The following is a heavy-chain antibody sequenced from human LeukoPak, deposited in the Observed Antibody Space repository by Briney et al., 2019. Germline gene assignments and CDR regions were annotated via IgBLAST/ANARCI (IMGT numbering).Heavy chain of an antibody. CDR2: ISTYNGNT. J-gene: IGHJ4*02. CDR3: ARGRTNRLLWVGELLSNINPFDY. V-gene: IGHV1-18*01. CDR1: GYTFTNYG. D-gene: IGHD3-10*01. Sequence: ASVKVSCTASGYTFTNYGISWVRQAPGQGLEWMGWISTYNGNTNYVQKFQGRVTMTTDTSTSTAYMELRSLRSDDTAVYYCARGRTNRLLWVGELLSNINPFDYWGQGTLVTVSS.